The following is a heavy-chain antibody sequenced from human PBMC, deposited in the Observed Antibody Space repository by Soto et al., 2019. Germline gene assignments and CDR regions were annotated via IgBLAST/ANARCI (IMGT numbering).Heavy chain of an antibody. J-gene: IGHJ5*02. V-gene: IGHV1-3*01. CDR3: ARGSATGQLHP. Sequence: VASVKVSCKASGYTFTRYTMNWVRQAPGQRLEWMGWINPDNGNTKSSQKFQDRVIITRDTSASTAYMDLSSLRSEDTAVYYCARGSATGQLHPWGQGTLVTVSS. CDR2: INPDNGNT. CDR1: GYTFTRYT. D-gene: IGHD2-15*01.